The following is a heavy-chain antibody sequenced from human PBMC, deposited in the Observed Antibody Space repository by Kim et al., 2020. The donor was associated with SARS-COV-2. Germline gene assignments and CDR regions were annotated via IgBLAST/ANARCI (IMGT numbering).Heavy chain of an antibody. V-gene: IGHV3-11*01. D-gene: IGHD5-12*01. CDR2: INTRGEAI. J-gene: IGHJ4*02. CDR1: GLSFSDSY. CDR3: ARSGNGYNAFGI. Sequence: GGSLRLSCAASGLSFSDSYMNWVRQAPGKGLEWLSFINTRGEAIFYVDSVEGRFTISRDNAKNSLYLQMNYLRDEDTAVYYCARSGNGYNAFGIWGQGVLVTVSS.